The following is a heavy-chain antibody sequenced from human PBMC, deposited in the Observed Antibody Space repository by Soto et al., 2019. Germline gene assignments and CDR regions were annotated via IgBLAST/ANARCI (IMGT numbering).Heavy chain of an antibody. Sequence: QVHLVQSGAEVKKPGASVKVSCKASGYTFSGYYMHWVRQAPGQGLEWMGWINSDSGDTRYAQKFQGRVTMTRDTSISTANMELSRLRSDDTAVYYCARTKDFDYWGQGTLVTVSS. D-gene: IGHD2-8*01. V-gene: IGHV1-2*02. CDR3: ARTKDFDY. CDR1: GYTFSGYY. CDR2: INSDSGDT. J-gene: IGHJ4*02.